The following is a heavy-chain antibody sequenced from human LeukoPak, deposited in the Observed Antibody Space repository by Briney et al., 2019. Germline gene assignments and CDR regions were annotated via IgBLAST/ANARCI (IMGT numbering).Heavy chain of an antibody. V-gene: IGHV3-23*01. J-gene: IGHJ1*01. CDR1: GFTFSSYA. Sequence: PGGSLRLSCAASGFTFSSYAMSWVRQAPGKGLEWVSGISESGGTTYYADSVKGRFTISRDNSKNTLSLQMNSLRAEDTAVYYCAKDPSVSWYWYFQHWGQGTLVTVSS. D-gene: IGHD2-15*01. CDR2: ISESGGTT. CDR3: AKDPSVSWYWYFQH.